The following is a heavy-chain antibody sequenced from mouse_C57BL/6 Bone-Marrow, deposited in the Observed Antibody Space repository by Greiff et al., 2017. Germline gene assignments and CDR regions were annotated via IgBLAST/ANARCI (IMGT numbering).Heavy chain of an antibody. CDR1: GYTFTSYW. Sequence: QVQLQQPGAELVKPGASVKLSCKASGYTFTSYWMHWVKQRPGQGLEWIGMIHPSSGSTNYNEKFKSKATLTVDKSSSTAYMQLSSLTSEDSAVYYCAFDYPYAMDYWGQGTSVTVSS. CDR2: IHPSSGST. J-gene: IGHJ4*01. V-gene: IGHV1-64*01. D-gene: IGHD2-4*01. CDR3: AFDYPYAMDY.